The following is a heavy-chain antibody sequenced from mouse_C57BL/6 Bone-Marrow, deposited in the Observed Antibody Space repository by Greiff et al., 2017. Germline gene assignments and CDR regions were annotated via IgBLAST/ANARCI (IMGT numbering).Heavy chain of an antibody. CDR2: INYDGSST. J-gene: IGHJ4*01. CDR3: ARDKGLYSIDY. CDR1: GFTFSDYY. D-gene: IGHD3-3*01. V-gene: IGHV5-16*01. Sequence: VQLKESEGGLVQPGSSMKLSCTASGFTFSDYYMAWVRQVPEKGLEWVANINYDGSSTSSLDSLKRRFIFSRDNAKNMLYLQRSSLKSEDTATYYCARDKGLYSIDYWGQGTSVTVAS.